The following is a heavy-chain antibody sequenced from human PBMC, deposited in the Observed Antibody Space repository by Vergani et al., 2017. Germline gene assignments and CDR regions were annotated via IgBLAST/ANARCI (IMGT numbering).Heavy chain of an antibody. CDR1: GGSISSSSYY. J-gene: IGHJ4*02. CDR2: IYYSGST. D-gene: IGHD3-3*01. CDR3: ARPAYPTIFGVVTGDYXLDY. Sequence: QLQLQQSGPGLVKPSETLSLTCTVSGGSISSSSYYWGWIRQPPGKGLEWIGSIYYSGSTYYNPSLKSRATISVDTSKNQVSLKLSSVTSADTAVYYCARPAYPTIFGVVTGDYXLDYWGEGTLVTVSA. V-gene: IGHV4-39*01.